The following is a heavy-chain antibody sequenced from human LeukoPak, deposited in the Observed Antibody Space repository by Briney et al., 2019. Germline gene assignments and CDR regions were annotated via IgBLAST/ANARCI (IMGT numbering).Heavy chain of an antibody. Sequence: ASVKVSCKASGGTFSSSSISWVRQAPGQGLEWMGGIIPIFGTANYAQKFQGRVTITADESTSTAYMELSSLRSEDTAVYYCARPRYYYDSSGYADAFDIWGQGTMVTVSS. V-gene: IGHV1-69*13. J-gene: IGHJ3*02. CDR3: ARPRYYYDSSGYADAFDI. CDR2: IIPIFGTA. CDR1: GGTFSSSS. D-gene: IGHD3-22*01.